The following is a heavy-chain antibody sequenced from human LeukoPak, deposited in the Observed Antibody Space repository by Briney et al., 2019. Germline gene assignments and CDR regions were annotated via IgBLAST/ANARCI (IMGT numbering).Heavy chain of an antibody. D-gene: IGHD3-22*01. J-gene: IGHJ4*02. CDR1: GGSFSGYY. Sequence: NPSETLSLTCAVYGGSFSGYYWSWIRQPPGKGLEWIGEINHSGSTNYNPSLKSRVTISVDTSKNQFSLKLSSVTAADTAVYYCAGTYYYDSTGPKEPFDYWGQGTLVTVSS. CDR2: INHSGST. V-gene: IGHV4-34*01. CDR3: AGTYYYDSTGPKEPFDY.